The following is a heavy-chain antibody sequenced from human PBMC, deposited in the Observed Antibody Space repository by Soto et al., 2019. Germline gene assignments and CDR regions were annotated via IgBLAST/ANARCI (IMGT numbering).Heavy chain of an antibody. Sequence: PSETLSLTYIVSNGSISPYYWSWIRQSPGKGLEWIGYIYYAGSFTYNPSLKSRVTILLNTSKNEVSLRLTSVTAADTAVYYCARLGGYYQALDSWGQGTLVTVS. V-gene: IGHV4-59*08. CDR3: ARLGGYYQALDS. D-gene: IGHD3-22*01. J-gene: IGHJ4*02. CDR1: NGSISPYY. CDR2: IYYAGSF.